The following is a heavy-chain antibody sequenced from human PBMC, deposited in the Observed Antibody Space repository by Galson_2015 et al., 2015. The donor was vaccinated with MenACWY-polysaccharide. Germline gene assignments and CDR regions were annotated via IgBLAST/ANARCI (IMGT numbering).Heavy chain of an antibody. Sequence: SLRLSCAASGFTFDNYAMHWVRLAPGKGLEWVAGISWNSLNIDYADSVKGRFTISRDNAKNSLYLQMNSLRVEDTALCYCTKNTRYFDWFDAFGIWGQGTMVTVSS. CDR3: TKNTRYFDWFDAFGI. D-gene: IGHD3-9*01. CDR1: GFTFDNYA. J-gene: IGHJ3*02. V-gene: IGHV3-9*01. CDR2: ISWNSLNI.